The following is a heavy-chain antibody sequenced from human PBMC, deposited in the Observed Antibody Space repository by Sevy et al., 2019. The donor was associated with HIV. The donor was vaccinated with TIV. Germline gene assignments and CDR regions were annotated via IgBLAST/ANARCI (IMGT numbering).Heavy chain of an antibody. CDR2: MYYSGST. D-gene: IGHD3-3*01. J-gene: IGHJ5*02. V-gene: IGHV4-59*11. Sequence: SETLSLTFTFSGGSISTHSWSWIRRPPGKGLEWIGYMYYSGSTNYNPSLKSRVTMSMDASKNQFSLNLSSVTAADTAVYYCARLYDPRGRMEFDPWGQGTLVTVSS. CDR1: GGSISTHS. CDR3: ARLYDPRGRMEFDP.